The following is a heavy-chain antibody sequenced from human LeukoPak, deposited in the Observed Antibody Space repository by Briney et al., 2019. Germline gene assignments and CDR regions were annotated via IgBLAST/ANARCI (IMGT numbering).Heavy chain of an antibody. CDR1: GFTFSSCD. J-gene: IGHJ4*02. CDR3: AKFDC. Sequence: QSGGSLRLSCAASGFTFSSCDIHWVRQAPGKGLEWVAFIRYDGSNKYYADSVKGRFTISRDNSKNTLYLQMNSLRVEDTAVYYCAKFDCWGQGTLVTVSS. V-gene: IGHV3-30*02. CDR2: IRYDGSNK.